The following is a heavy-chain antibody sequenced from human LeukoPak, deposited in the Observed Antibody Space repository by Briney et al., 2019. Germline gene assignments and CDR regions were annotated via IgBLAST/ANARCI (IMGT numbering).Heavy chain of an antibody. CDR3: AKDEATSGGGLAS. CDR1: GFTVSDTH. D-gene: IGHD3-16*01. V-gene: IGHV3-53*01. J-gene: IGHJ5*01. Sequence: GGSLRLSCAVSGFTVSDTHMSWVRQAPGEGLEWVSAMYTGGTTYSADSVTGRFTVSRDTSRNTLFLHMNSLRAEDTAVYYCAKDEATSGGGLASWGQGTLVIVSS. CDR2: MYTGGTT.